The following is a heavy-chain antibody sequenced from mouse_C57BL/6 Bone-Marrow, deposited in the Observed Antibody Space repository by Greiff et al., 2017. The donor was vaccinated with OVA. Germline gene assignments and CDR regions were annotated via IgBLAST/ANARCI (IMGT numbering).Heavy chain of an antibody. CDR1: GFTFSSYT. CDR3: ASAGVYWYFDV. J-gene: IGHJ1*03. V-gene: IGHV5-9*01. CDR2: ISGGGGNT. Sequence: EVKLVESGGGLVKPGGSLKLSCAASGFTFSSYTMSWVRQTPEKRLEWVATISGGGGNTYYPDSVKGRFTISRDNAKNTLYLQMSSLRSEDTALYYCASAGVYWYFDVWGTGTTVTVSS.